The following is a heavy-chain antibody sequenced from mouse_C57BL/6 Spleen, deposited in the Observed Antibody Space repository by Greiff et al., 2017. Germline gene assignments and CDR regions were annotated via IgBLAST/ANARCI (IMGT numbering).Heavy chain of an antibody. D-gene: IGHD2-3*01. CDR2: ISSGGDYI. CDR3: TRDRGDGYRAWFAY. Sequence: EVKLVESGEGLVKPGGSLKLSCAASGFTFSSYAMSWVRQTPEKRLEWVAYISSGGDYIYYADTVKGRFTISRDNARNTLYLQMSSLKSEDTAMYYCTRDRGDGYRAWFAYWGQGTLVTVSA. V-gene: IGHV5-9-1*02. J-gene: IGHJ3*01. CDR1: GFTFSSYA.